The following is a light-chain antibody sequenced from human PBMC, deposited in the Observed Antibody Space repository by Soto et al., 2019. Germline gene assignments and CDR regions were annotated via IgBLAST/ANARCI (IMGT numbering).Light chain of an antibody. CDR2: GNN. CDR3: QSYDSSLSGHVV. CDR1: SSNIGAGYD. J-gene: IGLJ2*01. Sequence: QLVLTQPPSVSGAPGQRVTISCTGSSSNIGAGYDVHWYLQLPGTAPKLLIYGNNNRPSGVPDRFSGSKSGTSASLAITGLQAEDEADYYCQSYDSSLSGHVVFGGGTKLTVL. V-gene: IGLV1-40*01.